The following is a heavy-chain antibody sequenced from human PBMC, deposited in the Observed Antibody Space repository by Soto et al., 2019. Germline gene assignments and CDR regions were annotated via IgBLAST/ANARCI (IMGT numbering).Heavy chain of an antibody. Sequence: GGSLRLSCAASGFPFSSYAMHWVRQAPGKGLEWVANIKQDGSEKYYVDSVNGRFTISRDNAKNSLYLQMNSLRAEDTAVYYCARFYYDSSGYLPSPYYYYYGMDVWGQGTTVTVSS. D-gene: IGHD3-22*01. CDR1: GFPFSSYA. J-gene: IGHJ6*02. V-gene: IGHV3-7*04. CDR2: IKQDGSEK. CDR3: ARFYYDSSGYLPSPYYYYYGMDV.